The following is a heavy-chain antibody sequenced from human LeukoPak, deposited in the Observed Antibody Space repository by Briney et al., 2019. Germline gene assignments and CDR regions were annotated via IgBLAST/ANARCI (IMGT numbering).Heavy chain of an antibody. CDR2: INPNSGGT. D-gene: IGHD3-9*01. J-gene: IGHJ4*02. CDR1: GYTFTGYY. Sequence: GASVKVSCKASGYTFTGYYMHWVRQAPGQGLEWMGWINPNSGGTNYAQKFQGRVTMTRDTSISTAYMELSRLRSDDTAVYYCARDRGVGVLRYFDWPSGYWGQGTLATVSS. CDR3: ARDRGVGVLRYFDWPSGY. V-gene: IGHV1-2*02.